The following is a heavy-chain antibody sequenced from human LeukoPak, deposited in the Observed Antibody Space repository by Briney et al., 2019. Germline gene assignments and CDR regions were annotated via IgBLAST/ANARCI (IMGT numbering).Heavy chain of an antibody. CDR1: GGSFSGYH. V-gene: IGHV4-34*01. D-gene: IGHD3-16*01. CDR2: INPSGST. CDR3: ARDHYYDGRGRFDP. J-gene: IGHJ5*02. Sequence: SSETLSLTCAVYGGSFSGYHWTWIRQSPGKGLEWIGDINPSGSTYYNPSLKSRLTILVDTSKNQFSLKLRSVTAADTAVYYCARDHYYDGRGRFDPWGQGTLVTVSS.